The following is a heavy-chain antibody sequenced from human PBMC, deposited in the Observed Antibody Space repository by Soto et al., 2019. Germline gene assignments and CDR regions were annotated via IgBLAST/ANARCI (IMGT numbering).Heavy chain of an antibody. CDR3: ARDLGGWYDDDAFDI. CDR1: GYTFTSYG. J-gene: IGHJ3*02. Sequence: GASVKVSCKASGYTFTSYGISWVRQAPGQGLEWMGWISAYNGNTNYAQKLQGRVTMTTDTSTSTAYMELRSLRSDDTAVYYCARDLGGWYDDDAFDIWGQGTMVTVSS. V-gene: IGHV1-18*01. CDR2: ISAYNGNT. D-gene: IGHD6-19*01.